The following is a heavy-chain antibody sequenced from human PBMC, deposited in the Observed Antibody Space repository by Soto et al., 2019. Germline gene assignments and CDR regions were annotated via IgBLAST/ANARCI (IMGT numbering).Heavy chain of an antibody. D-gene: IGHD3-10*01. V-gene: IGHV4-4*02. CDR3: ARTSITLVRRCGMDV. J-gene: IGHJ6*02. Sequence: QVQLQESGPGLVKPSGTLSLTCAVSDGSISSSNWWSWVRQPPGKGLEWIGEIYHSGSTNYNPSLKIRVTISVDKYKNQFSLKLSSVTAGDTAVYYCARTSITLVRRCGMDVWGQGTTVTVSS. CDR1: DGSISSSNW. CDR2: IYHSGST.